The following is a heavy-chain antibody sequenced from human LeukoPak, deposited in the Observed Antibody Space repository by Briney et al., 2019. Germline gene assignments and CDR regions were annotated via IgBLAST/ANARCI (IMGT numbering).Heavy chain of an antibody. Sequence: GESLRLSCAASGFTFSSYWMTWVRQAPGKGLEWVASIKTDGSDKYYVDSVKGRFTISRDNAKNSLYLQMNSLRAEDTAVYYCARWNPGYSSDWHIDYWGQGTLVTVSP. J-gene: IGHJ4*02. D-gene: IGHD6-19*01. CDR1: GFTFSSYW. V-gene: IGHV3-7*01. CDR2: IKTDGSDK. CDR3: ARWNPGYSSDWHIDY.